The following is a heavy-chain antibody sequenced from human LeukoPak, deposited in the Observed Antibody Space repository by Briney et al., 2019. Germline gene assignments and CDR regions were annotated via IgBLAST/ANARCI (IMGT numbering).Heavy chain of an antibody. CDR1: GGSFSGYY. CDR3: ARVSGYDWESFYDY. D-gene: IGHD5-12*01. V-gene: IGHV4-34*01. J-gene: IGHJ4*02. CDR2: INHSGST. Sequence: SETLSLTCAVYGGSFSGYYWSWIRQPPGKGLEWIGEINHSGSTNYNPSLKSRVTVSVDTSKNQFSLKLSSVTAADTAVYYCARVSGYDWESFYDYWGQGTLVTVSS.